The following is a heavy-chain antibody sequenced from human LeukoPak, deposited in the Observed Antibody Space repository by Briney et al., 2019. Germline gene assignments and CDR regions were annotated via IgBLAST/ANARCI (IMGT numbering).Heavy chain of an antibody. CDR1: GFTFSSYG. V-gene: IGHV3-30*03. CDR2: ISYDGSNK. D-gene: IGHD6-13*01. J-gene: IGHJ4*02. Sequence: GGSLRLSCAASGFTFSSYGMHWVRQAPGKGLEWVAVISYDGSNKYYADSVKGRFTISRDNSKNTLYLQMNSLRAEDTAVYYCARELGAAAADYWGQGTLVTVSS. CDR3: ARELGAAAADY.